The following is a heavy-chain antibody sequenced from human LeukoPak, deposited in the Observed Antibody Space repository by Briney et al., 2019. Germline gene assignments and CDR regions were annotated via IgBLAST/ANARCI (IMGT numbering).Heavy chain of an antibody. J-gene: IGHJ3*01. V-gene: IGHV4-59*01. Sequence: SETLSLTCTVSGGSISGYYCSWVRQPPGKGLEWIGYMYYSGNTNSNPSLKSRVTISVDTSKNQSSLKLSSVTAADSAVYYCARVNDYGSVLWGQGTRVTVSS. CDR2: MYYSGNT. CDR3: ARVNDYGSVL. CDR1: GGSISGYY. D-gene: IGHD3-10*01.